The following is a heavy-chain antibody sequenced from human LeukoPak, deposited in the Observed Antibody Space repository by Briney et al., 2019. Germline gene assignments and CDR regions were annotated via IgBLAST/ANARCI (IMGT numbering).Heavy chain of an antibody. Sequence: PGGSLRLSCAASGFTFSSYAMHWVRQAPGKGLEWVAVISYDGSNKYYADSVKGRFTISRDNSKNTLYLQMNSLRAKDTAVYYCARDEVATYWGQGTLVTVSS. CDR2: ISYDGSNK. CDR3: ARDEVATY. J-gene: IGHJ4*02. V-gene: IGHV3-30*04. CDR1: GFTFSSYA. D-gene: IGHD5-12*01.